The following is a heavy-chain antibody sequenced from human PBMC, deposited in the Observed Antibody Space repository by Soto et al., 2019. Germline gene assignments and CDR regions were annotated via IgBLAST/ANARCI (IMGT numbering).Heavy chain of an antibody. J-gene: IGHJ4*02. Sequence: GGSLRLSCAASGFTFSNAWMNWVRQAPGKGLEWVGRIKSKTDGGTTDYAAPVKGRFTISRDDSKNTLYLQMNSLKTEDTAVYYCTTEKVLLWFGELLYDYFDYWGQGTLVTVSS. D-gene: IGHD3-10*01. V-gene: IGHV3-15*07. CDR2: IKSKTDGGTT. CDR1: GFTFSNAW. CDR3: TTEKVLLWFGELLYDYFDY.